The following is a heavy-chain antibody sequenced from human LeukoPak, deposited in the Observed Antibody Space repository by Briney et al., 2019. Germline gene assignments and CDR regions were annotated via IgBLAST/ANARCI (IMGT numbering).Heavy chain of an antibody. CDR1: GFTFGSFA. J-gene: IGHJ6*02. Sequence: GGSLRLSCAASGFTFGSFAMSWVRQAPGKGLEWASTISGTGGSAYYADSVKGRFTISRDNAKKSLSLQMNSLRAEDTAVYYCAREARNYYGVDLWGQGTTVTVSS. V-gene: IGHV3-23*01. CDR2: ISGTGGSA. CDR3: AREARNYYGVDL.